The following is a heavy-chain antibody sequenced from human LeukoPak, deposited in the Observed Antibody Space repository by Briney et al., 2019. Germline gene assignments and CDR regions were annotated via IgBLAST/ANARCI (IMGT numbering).Heavy chain of an antibody. CDR3: ATVQQWLVIY. CDR1: GGSVSSGSYY. V-gene: IGHV4-61*01. CDR2: IYYSGST. D-gene: IGHD6-19*01. J-gene: IGHJ4*02. Sequence: SETLSLTCTVSGGSVSSGSYYWSWIRQPPGKGLEWIRYIYYSGSTNYNPSLKSRVTISVDTSKNQFSLKLGSVTAADTAVYYCATVQQWLVIYWGQGTLVTVSS.